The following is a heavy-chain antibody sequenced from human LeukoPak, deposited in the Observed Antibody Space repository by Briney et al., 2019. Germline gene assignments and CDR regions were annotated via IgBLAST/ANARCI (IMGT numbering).Heavy chain of an antibody. CDR2: IRSSSSYI. D-gene: IGHD3-22*01. CDR1: GFIFSSYG. CDR3: ARVGPYYYASSGYYYADY. J-gene: IGHJ4*02. V-gene: IGHV3-21*01. Sequence: PGGSLRLSCAASGFIFSSYGMNWVRQAPGKGLEWVSSIRSSSSYIYYADSVKGRFTISRDNAKNSLYLQMNSLRAEDTAVYYCARVGPYYYASSGYYYADYWGQGTLVTVSS.